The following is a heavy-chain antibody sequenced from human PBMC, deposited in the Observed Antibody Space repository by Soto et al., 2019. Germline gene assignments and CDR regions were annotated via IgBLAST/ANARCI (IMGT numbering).Heavy chain of an antibody. CDR2: ISYDGSNK. CDR3: AKDISSSDDAFDI. J-gene: IGHJ3*02. D-gene: IGHD6-13*01. Sequence: PGGSLRLSCAASGFTFSSYGMHWVRQAPGKGLEWVAAISYDGSNKYYADSVKGRFTISRDNSKNTLYLQMNSLRAEDTAVYYCAKDISSSDDAFDIWGQGTMVTVSS. V-gene: IGHV3-30*18. CDR1: GFTFSSYG.